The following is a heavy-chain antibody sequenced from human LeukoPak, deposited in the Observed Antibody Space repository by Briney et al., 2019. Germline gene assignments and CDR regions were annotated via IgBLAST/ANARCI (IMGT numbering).Heavy chain of an antibody. J-gene: IGHJ3*01. Sequence: GASVKVSCTASGYSFTDYSINWVRLAPGQGLEWIGWIGGCSGHTQYAEKFQGRVIMATNTSTKTAYMELTNLRSDDTAVYYCARPANLYYSADAFALWGQGTLVTVSS. V-gene: IGHV1-18*01. CDR3: ARPANLYYSADAFAL. CDR2: IGGCSGHT. D-gene: IGHD2/OR15-2a*01. CDR1: GYSFTDYS.